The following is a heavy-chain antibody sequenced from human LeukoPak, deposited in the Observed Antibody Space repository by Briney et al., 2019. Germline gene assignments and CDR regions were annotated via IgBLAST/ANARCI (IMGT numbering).Heavy chain of an antibody. CDR2: IYYSGST. CDR3: ARDVVAAAGLDY. D-gene: IGHD6-13*01. CDR1: GGSISSSSYY. Sequence: SETLSLTCTVSGGSISSSSYYWGWLRQPPGKGLEWVGSIYYSGSTYYNPSLKSRVTISVDTSKNQFSLKLSSVTAADTAVYYCARDVVAAAGLDYWGQGTLVTVSS. J-gene: IGHJ4*02. V-gene: IGHV4-39*07.